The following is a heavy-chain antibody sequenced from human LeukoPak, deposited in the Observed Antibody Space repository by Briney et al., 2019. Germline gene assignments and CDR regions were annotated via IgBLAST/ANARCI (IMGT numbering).Heavy chain of an antibody. J-gene: IGHJ3*02. CDR1: GGSISSGSYY. CDR2: IYTSGST. D-gene: IGHD5-12*01. Sequence: SETLSLTCTVSGGSISSGSYYWSWIRQPAGKGLEWIGRIYTSGSTNYNPSLKSRVTISVDKSKNQFSLKLSSVTAADTAVYYCARGGYGDYVSEYAFDIWGQGTIVTVSS. V-gene: IGHV4-61*02. CDR3: ARGGYGDYVSEYAFDI.